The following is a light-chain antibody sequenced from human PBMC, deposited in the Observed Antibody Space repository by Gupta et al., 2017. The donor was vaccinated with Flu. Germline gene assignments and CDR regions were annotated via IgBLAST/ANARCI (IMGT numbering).Light chain of an antibody. V-gene: IGKV3-15*01. CDR2: DAS. CDR1: QSVSTN. J-gene: IGKJ1*01. Sequence: EVVMTQSPATLSVSPGERATPSCRASQSVSTNLAWYQQKPGLAPRLLIYDASTRATGIPARFSGSGSGTEFALTISSLQSEDFAVYYCQQYDNWPPWTFGQGTKVEIK. CDR3: QQYDNWPPWT.